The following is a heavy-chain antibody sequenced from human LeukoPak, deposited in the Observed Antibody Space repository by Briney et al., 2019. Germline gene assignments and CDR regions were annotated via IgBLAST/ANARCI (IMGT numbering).Heavy chain of an antibody. CDR3: ARVYYSSSYDYWYFDL. J-gene: IGHJ2*01. V-gene: IGHV4-59*01. CDR2: ISYSGTT. D-gene: IGHD6-13*01. CDR1: GGSINNYH. Sequence: SSETLSLTCTVSGGSINNYHWGWIRQPPGKGLEWIGYISYSGTTNYNPSLKSRVTISVDTSKNQFSLKLSSVTAADTAVYYCARVYYSSSYDYWYFDLWGRGTLVTVSS.